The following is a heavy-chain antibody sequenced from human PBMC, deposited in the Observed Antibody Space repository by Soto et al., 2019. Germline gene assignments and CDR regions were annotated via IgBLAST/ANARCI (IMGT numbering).Heavy chain of an antibody. J-gene: IGHJ5*02. Sequence: SETLSLTGTVSGACISVHSYYWTWIRQPPGKGLEWIGSSYYSGTTYFNPSLKSRATLSVDTSKNQFSLRLTSVTAADPAIYYCTRRANWNDNYFDPSGPGALVTVSS. CDR1: GACISVHSYY. CDR2: SYYSGTT. V-gene: IGHV4-39*01. D-gene: IGHD1-20*01. CDR3: TRRANWNDNYFDP.